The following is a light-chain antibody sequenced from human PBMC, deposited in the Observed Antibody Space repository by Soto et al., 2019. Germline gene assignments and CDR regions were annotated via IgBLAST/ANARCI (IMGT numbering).Light chain of an antibody. Sequence: EIMMTQSPATLSVSPGERATLSCRASQSVSSNLAWYQQKPGQAPRLLIYGASTRGTGIPARFSGSGSGTEFTLTISSLQSEDFALYYCQQYNNWPRTFGPGPKVDIK. CDR3: QQYNNWPRT. CDR2: GAS. CDR1: QSVSSN. V-gene: IGKV3-15*01. J-gene: IGKJ3*01.